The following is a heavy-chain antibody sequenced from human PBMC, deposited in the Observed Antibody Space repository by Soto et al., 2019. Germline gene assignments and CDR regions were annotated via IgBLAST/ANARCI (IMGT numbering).Heavy chain of an antibody. J-gene: IGHJ4*02. V-gene: IGHV4-34*01. CDR2: INHSGST. Sequence: PSETLSLTCAVYGGSFSGYYWSWIRQPPGKGLEWIGEINHSGSTNYNPSLKSRVTISVDTSKNQFSLKLSSVTAADTAVYYCARFSKKYYYDSSGYSNWGQGTLVTVS. D-gene: IGHD3-22*01. CDR1: GGSFSGYY. CDR3: ARFSKKYYYDSSGYSN.